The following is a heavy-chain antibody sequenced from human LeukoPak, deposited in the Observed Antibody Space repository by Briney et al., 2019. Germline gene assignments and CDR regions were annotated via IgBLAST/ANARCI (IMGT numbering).Heavy chain of an antibody. CDR3: ARRAPYGDFSFDP. V-gene: IGHV3-23*01. Sequence: GGSLRLSCAASAFTFSTYAMSWVRQAPGKGLEWVSAISAGADSTYYADSVQGRFTISRDNAENSLFLQMDSLRAEDTAVYYCARRAPYGDFSFDPWGQGTLVTVSS. D-gene: IGHD4-17*01. J-gene: IGHJ5*02. CDR2: ISAGADST. CDR1: AFTFSTYA.